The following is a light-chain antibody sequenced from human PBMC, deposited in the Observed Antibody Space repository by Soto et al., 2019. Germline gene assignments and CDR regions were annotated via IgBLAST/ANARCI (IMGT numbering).Light chain of an antibody. CDR1: SSDVGGYNY. CDR3: SSYXRGSTYV. V-gene: IGLV2-14*01. Sequence: LTQPASVSGSPGQSITVSCTGTSSDVGGYNYVSWYQQHPGKAPRLMIYDVTNRPSGVSNRFSGSKSGNTASLTISGLQAEDEADYYCSSYXRGSTYVFGTGTKVTVL. CDR2: DVT. J-gene: IGLJ1*01.